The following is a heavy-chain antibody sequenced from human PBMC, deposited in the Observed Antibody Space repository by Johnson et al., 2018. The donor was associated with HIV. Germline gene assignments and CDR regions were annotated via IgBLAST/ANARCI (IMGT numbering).Heavy chain of an antibody. CDR1: GFTFSDYS. CDR2: ISSSGSTI. D-gene: IGHD6-19*01. CDR3: AARVAVANDDAFDI. V-gene: IGHV3-11*04. J-gene: IGHJ3*02. Sequence: QVQLVESGGGVVKPGGSLRLSCAASGFTFSDYSMSWIRQAPGKGLEWVAYISSSGSTIYYADSVKGRFTISRDNAKNSLYLQMNSLTAQDTAVYYCAARVAVANDDAFDIWGQGTMVTVSS.